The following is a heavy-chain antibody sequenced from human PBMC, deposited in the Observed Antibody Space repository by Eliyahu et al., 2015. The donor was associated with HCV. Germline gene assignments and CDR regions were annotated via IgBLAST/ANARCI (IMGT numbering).Heavy chain of an antibody. D-gene: IGHD3-10*01. CDR3: VRGGLWFGEPETDY. CDR2: IKSDEDTM. V-gene: IGHV3-74*01. CDR1: GFTFSNYW. Sequence: EVQLVESGGGLVQPGGSLRLSCAASGFTFSNYWMHWVRQAPGKGLVWVSHIKSDEDTMSYADSVKGRFTISRDNAKNTLYLQMNSLRAEDTAVYYCVRGGLWFGEPETDYWGQGTLVTVSS. J-gene: IGHJ4*02.